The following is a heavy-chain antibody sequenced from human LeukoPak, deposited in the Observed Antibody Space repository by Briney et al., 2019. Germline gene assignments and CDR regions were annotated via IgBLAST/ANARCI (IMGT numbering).Heavy chain of an antibody. J-gene: IGHJ4*02. Sequence: SETLSLTCTVSGGSISSGGYYWSWIRQPPGKGLEWIGEINHSGSTNYNPSLKSRVTISVDTSKNQFSLKLSSVTAADTAVYYCARGRRGYSYGQVGFDYWGQGTLVTVSS. V-gene: IGHV4-39*07. CDR3: ARGRRGYSYGQVGFDY. CDR1: GGSISSGGYY. CDR2: INHSGST. D-gene: IGHD5-18*01.